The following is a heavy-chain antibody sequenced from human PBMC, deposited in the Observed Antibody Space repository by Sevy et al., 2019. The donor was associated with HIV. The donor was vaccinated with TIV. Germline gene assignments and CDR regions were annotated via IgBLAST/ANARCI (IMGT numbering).Heavy chain of an antibody. D-gene: IGHD3-16*02. CDR1: GGSISSYY. J-gene: IGHJ4*02. CDR3: ARVAEDVGNLSSAIYYFDY. CDR2: IYYSGST. Sequence: SETLSLTCTVSGGSISSYYWSWIRQPPGKGLEWIGYIYYSGSTNYNPSLKSRVTISVDTSKNQFSLKLSSVTAADTAVYYCARVAEDVGNLSSAIYYFDYWGQGTLVTVSS. V-gene: IGHV4-59*01.